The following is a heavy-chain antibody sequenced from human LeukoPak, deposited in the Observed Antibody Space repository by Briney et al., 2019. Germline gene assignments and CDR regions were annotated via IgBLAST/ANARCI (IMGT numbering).Heavy chain of an antibody. J-gene: IGHJ5*02. CDR1: GYTFNNYG. CDR3: AKDWHILTGRNCFDP. V-gene: IGHV1-18*01. D-gene: IGHD3-9*01. CDR2: VSSYNGDT. Sequence: ASVKVSCKASGYTFNNYGISWVRQAPGQGLEWMGWVSSYNGDTNYAQKFQGRVTMSTDTSTSTAYMELRSLRFDDTAIYFCAKDWHILTGRNCFDPWGQGTLVTVSS.